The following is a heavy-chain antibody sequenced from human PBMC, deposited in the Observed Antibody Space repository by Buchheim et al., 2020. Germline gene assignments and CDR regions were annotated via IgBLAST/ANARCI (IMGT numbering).Heavy chain of an antibody. Sequence: QVQLVQSGAEVKKPGASVKVSCKASGYTFTSYCINWVRQAPGQGLEWMGWISAYSGHTNYAQKLQGRVTMTTDTSMSTAYMELRSRRTDDTAVYYCAGDGAHEYHGMDAWGEGTT. J-gene: IGHJ6*01. CDR2: ISAYSGHT. CDR1: GYTFTSYC. V-gene: IGHV1-18*01. CDR3: AGDGAHEYHGMDA. D-gene: IGHD4/OR15-4a*01.